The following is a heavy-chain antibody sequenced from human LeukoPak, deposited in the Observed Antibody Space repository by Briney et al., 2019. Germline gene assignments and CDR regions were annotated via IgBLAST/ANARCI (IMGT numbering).Heavy chain of an antibody. J-gene: IGHJ6*03. CDR1: GYTFTGYY. CDR3: ARRGTKYYYYMDV. D-gene: IGHD2-8*01. V-gene: IGHV1-8*03. CDR2: INPNSGNT. Sequence: ASVKVSCKASGYTFTGYYMHWVRQAPGQGLEWMGWINPNSGNTGYAQKFQGRVTITRNTSISTAYMELSSLRSEDTAVYYCARRGTKYYYYMDVWGKGTTVTVSS.